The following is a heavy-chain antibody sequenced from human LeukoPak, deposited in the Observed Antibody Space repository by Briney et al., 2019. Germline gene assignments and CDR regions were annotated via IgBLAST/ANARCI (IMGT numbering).Heavy chain of an antibody. CDR1: GGSISSGGYY. CDR3: VSSYYYYYGMDV. V-gene: IGHV4-39*07. J-gene: IGHJ6*02. CDR2: INHSGST. Sequence: PSETLSLTCTVSGGSISSGGYYWSWIRQPPGKGLEWIGEINHSGSTNYNPSLKSRVTISVDTSKNQFSLKLSSVTAADTAVYYCVSSYYYYYGMDVWGQGTTVTVSS.